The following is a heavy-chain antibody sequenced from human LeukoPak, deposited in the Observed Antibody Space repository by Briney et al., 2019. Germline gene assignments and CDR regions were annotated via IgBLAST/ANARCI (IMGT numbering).Heavy chain of an antibody. CDR1: GYTFTGYY. V-gene: IGHV1-2*06. D-gene: IGHD3-22*01. Sequence: ASVKVSCKASGYTFTGYYMHWARQAPGQGLEWMGRINPNSGGTNYAQKFQGRVTMNRDTSISTAYMELSRLRSDDTAVYYCTQYYYDSSGLRWFDPWGQGTLVTVSS. CDR3: TQYYYDSSGLRWFDP. CDR2: INPNSGGT. J-gene: IGHJ5*02.